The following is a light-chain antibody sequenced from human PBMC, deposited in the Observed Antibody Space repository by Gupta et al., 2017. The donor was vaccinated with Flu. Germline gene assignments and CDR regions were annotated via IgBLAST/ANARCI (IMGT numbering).Light chain of an antibody. J-gene: IGKJ4*01. CDR3: QQSVSPPIT. Sequence: DIQMTQSPSSLSASVGDRVTITCRASQSIRTSLNWFQQRPGKAPKLLISAAFSLQSGVPSRFGGSGSGTDFTLTISGLQREDFATYFCQQSVSPPITFGGGTKVEIK. CDR2: AAF. CDR1: QSIRTS. V-gene: IGKV1-39*01.